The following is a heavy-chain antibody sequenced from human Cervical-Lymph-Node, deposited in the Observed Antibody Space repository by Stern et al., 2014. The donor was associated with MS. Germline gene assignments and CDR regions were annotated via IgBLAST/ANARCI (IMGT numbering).Heavy chain of an antibody. J-gene: IGHJ4*02. Sequence: QVQLVQSGAEVKKPGASVKVSCKTSGYTFTNYGVSWVRLAPGQGLEWMGWINGYNGDTNYAQKFRGRVPMTKDTPTTTAYMELRSLTSGDTAVYYCARDEGSGYDFPFDYWGQGTLVTVSS. CDR3: ARDEGSGYDFPFDY. D-gene: IGHD5-12*01. V-gene: IGHV1-18*04. CDR2: INGYNGDT. CDR1: GYTFTNYG.